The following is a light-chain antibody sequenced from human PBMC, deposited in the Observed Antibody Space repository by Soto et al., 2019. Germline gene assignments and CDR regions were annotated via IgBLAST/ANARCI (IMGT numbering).Light chain of an antibody. CDR2: DVS. CDR1: SSDVGGYNY. CDR3: SSYTITSTLV. V-gene: IGLV2-14*03. J-gene: IGLJ3*02. Sequence: QSALTQPASVSGSPGQSITISCTGTSSDVGGYNYVSWYQQHPGKAPKLMIYDVSIRPSGVSYRFSGSKSGNTASLTISGLQAEDEADYYCSSYTITSTLVFGGGTQLTVL.